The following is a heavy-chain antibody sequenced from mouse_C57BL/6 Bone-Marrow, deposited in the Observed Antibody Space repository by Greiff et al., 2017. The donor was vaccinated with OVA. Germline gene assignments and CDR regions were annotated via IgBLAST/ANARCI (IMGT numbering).Heavy chain of an antibody. CDR3: ASRGFLRTY. V-gene: IGHV1-81*01. J-gene: IGHJ3*01. CDR2: IYPRSGNT. Sequence: VQLVESGAELARPGASVKLSCKASGYTFTSYGISWVKQRTGQGLEWIGEIYPRSGNTYYNEKFKGKATLTADKSSSTAYMELRSLTSEDSAVYFCASRGFLRTYWGQGTLVTVSA. CDR1: GYTFTSYG.